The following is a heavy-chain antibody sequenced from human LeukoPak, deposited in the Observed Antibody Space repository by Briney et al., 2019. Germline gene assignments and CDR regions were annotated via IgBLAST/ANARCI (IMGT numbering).Heavy chain of an antibody. V-gene: IGHV3-7*03. D-gene: IGHD3-10*01. CDR3: ASSTVYYYGSGSYWPLDYFDY. CDR1: GFTFSSYW. J-gene: IGHJ4*02. CDR2: IKQDGSEK. Sequence: PGGSLRLSCAASGFTFSSYWMSWVRQAPGKGLEWVANIKQDGSEKYYVDSVKGRFTISRDNAKNSLYLQMNSLRAEDTAVYYCASSTVYYYGSGSYWPLDYFDYWGQGTLVTVSS.